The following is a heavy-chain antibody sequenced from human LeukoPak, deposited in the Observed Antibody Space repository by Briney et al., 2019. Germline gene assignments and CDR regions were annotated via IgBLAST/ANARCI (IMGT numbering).Heavy chain of an antibody. J-gene: IGHJ1*01. V-gene: IGHV4-34*01. CDR3: ARGSLRYCSGGSCYFGH. Sequence: PSETPSLTCAVYGGSFSGYYWSWIRQPPGKGLEWIGEINHSGSTNYNPSLKSRVTISVDTSKNQFSLKLSSVTAADTAVYYCARGSLRYCSGGSCYFGHWGQGTLVTVSS. D-gene: IGHD2-15*01. CDR2: INHSGST. CDR1: GGSFSGYY.